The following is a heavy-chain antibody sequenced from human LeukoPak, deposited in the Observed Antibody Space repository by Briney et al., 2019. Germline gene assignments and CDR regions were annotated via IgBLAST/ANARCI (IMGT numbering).Heavy chain of an antibody. CDR1: GGSISSYY. V-gene: IGHV4-59*01. CDR3: ARLGGAYGDYFDY. J-gene: IGHJ4*02. CDR2: IYYSGST. D-gene: IGHD4-17*01. Sequence: SETLSLTCTVSGGSISSYYWSWIRQPPGKGLEWIGYIYYSGSTNYNASLKSRVTISVDTSKNQFSLKLSSVTAADTAVYYCARLGGAYGDYFDYWGQGTLVTVSS.